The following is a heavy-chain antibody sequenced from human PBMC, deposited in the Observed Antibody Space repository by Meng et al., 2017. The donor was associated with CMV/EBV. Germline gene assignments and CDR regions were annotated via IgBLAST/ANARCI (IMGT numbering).Heavy chain of an antibody. CDR3: AREGGTYSSSWSGYYYYGMDV. J-gene: IGHJ6*02. Sequence: GESLKISCAASGFTFSSYWMSWVRQAPGEGLEWVANIKQDGSEKYYVDSVKGRFTISRDNAKNSLYLQMNSLRAEDTAVYYCAREGGTYSSSWSGYYYYGMDVWGQGTTVTVSS. CDR1: GFTFSSYW. CDR2: IKQDGSEK. V-gene: IGHV3-7*01. D-gene: IGHD6-13*01.